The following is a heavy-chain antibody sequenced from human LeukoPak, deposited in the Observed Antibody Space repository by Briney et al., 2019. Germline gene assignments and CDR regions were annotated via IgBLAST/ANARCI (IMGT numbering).Heavy chain of an antibody. V-gene: IGHV4-34*01. CDR1: GESFSGYY. J-gene: IGHJ4*02. Sequence: PSETLSLTCAVYGESFSGYYWSWIRQPPGKGLEWIGEINHSGSTNYNPSLKSRVTISVDTSKNQFSLKLSSVTAADTALYYCAKTMTGTTLRFDYWGQGILVTVSS. CDR2: INHSGST. CDR3: AKTMTGTTLRFDY. D-gene: IGHD1-1*01.